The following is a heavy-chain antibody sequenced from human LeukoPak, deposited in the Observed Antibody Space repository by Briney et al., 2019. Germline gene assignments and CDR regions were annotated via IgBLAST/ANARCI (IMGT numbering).Heavy chain of an antibody. CDR1: GGSISSYY. CDR3: ARGEYSSSSSFDC. V-gene: IGHV4-4*07. D-gene: IGHD6-6*01. J-gene: IGHJ4*02. Sequence: SETLSLTCTVSGGSISSYYWNWIRQPAGKGLEWIGRIYTSGSTNYNPSLKSRVTMSVDTSKNQFSLKLSSVTAADTAVYYCARGEYSSSSSFDCWGQGTLVTVSS. CDR2: IYTSGST.